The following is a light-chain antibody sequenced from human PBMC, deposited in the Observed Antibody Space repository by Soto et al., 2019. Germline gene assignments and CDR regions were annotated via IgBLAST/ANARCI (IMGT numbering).Light chain of an antibody. CDR1: SSDIGSYNH. CDR2: AVS. J-gene: IGLJ1*01. CDR3: ISYTDRQSYL. Sequence: QSALTQPASVSGSPGQSITISCSGTSSDIGSYNHVAWYQQFPGKSPKLMIYAVSDLPSGVSDRFSGSKSGITASLTISGLQTEDEADYYCISYTDRQSYLFGTGTKVTVL. V-gene: IGLV2-14*03.